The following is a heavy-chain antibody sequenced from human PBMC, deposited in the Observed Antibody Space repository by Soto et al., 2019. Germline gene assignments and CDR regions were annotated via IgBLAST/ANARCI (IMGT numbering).Heavy chain of an antibody. CDR2: IKTKSDSAAT. J-gene: IGHJ4*02. CDR1: GFSFSDAW. V-gene: IGHV3-15*07. Sequence: PGGSLRLSCAVSGFSFSDAWLNWVRQAPGKGLEWVGRIKTKSDSAATDYAAPVKGRFTISRDDSKNTLYLQMNSLKTEDTAVYYCTTEGNILTGYRIVDYWGKGTLVTVSS. CDR3: TTEGNILTGYRIVDY. D-gene: IGHD3-9*01.